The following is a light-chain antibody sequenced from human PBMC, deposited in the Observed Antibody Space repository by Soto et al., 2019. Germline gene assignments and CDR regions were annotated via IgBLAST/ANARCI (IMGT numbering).Light chain of an antibody. V-gene: IGLV2-14*01. CDR2: EVR. CDR1: MRDVGAYNL. J-gene: IGLJ3*02. CDR3: SAYTARSTLV. Sequence: QSVLTQPASVSGSAGQSITISCSGTMRDVGAYNLVSWYQQHPGTAPKLIIYEVRNRPSGISSRFSGSRSGNTASLTISGLQAEEEGGYYCSAYTARSTLVFGGGTKVTVL.